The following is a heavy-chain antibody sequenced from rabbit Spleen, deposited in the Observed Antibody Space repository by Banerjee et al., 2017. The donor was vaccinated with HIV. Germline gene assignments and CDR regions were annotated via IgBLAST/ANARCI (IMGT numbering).Heavy chain of an antibody. J-gene: IGHJ6*01. CDR1: GFSFSSSYY. D-gene: IGHD8-1*01. V-gene: IGHV1S40*01. CDR2: IYVGSGGGT. CDR3: ARDTGSSFSSYGMDL. Sequence: QSLEESGGDLFKPGTSLTLTGTASGFSFSSSYYMCWVRQAPGKGLEWIGCIYVGSGGGTKYASWAKGRFTISKTSSTTVTLQMTSLTVADTATYFCARDTGSSFSSYGMDLWGPGTLVTV.